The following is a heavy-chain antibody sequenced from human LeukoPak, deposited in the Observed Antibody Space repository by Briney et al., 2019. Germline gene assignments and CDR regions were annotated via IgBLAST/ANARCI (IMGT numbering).Heavy chain of an antibody. J-gene: IGHJ4*02. D-gene: IGHD1-20*01. CDR1: GFTFSSYA. CDR2: ISYDGSNK. V-gene: IGHV3-30*04. CDR3: ARGYNWNYFDY. Sequence: GGSLRLSCAASGFTFSSYAMHWVRQAPGKGLEWVAVISYDGSNKYYADSVKGRFTISRDNSKNTLYLQMNSLRAEDTAVYYCARGYNWNYFDYWGQGTLVTVSS.